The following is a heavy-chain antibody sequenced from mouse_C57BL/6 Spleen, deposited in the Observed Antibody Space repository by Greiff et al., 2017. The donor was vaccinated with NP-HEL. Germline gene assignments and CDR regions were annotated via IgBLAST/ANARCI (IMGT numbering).Heavy chain of an antibody. CDR1: GFTFSDYG. V-gene: IGHV5-17*01. D-gene: IGHD4-1*01. J-gene: IGHJ2*01. CDR3: ARPCNWYYFDY. Sequence: EVMLVESGGGLVKPGGSLKLSCAASGFTFSDYGMHWVRQAPEKGLEWVAYISSGSSTIYYADTVKGRFTLSRDNAKNTLFRQMTSLRSEDTAMYYCARPCNWYYFDYWGQGTTLTVSA. CDR2: ISSGSSTI.